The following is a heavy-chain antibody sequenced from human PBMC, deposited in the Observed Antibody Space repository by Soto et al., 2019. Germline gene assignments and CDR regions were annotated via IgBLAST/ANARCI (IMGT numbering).Heavy chain of an antibody. J-gene: IGHJ4*02. Sequence: SETLSLTCAVSGYSISLGYYWGWIRQPPGKGLEWIGSIYHSGNTYYNPSLKSRVSISLDTSKNHFSLELSSVTAADTAVYYCARAYCSSTSCFTFDYWGQGTLVTVSS. CDR3: ARAYCSSTSCFTFDY. V-gene: IGHV4-38-2*01. CDR1: GYSISLGYY. D-gene: IGHD2-2*01. CDR2: IYHSGNT.